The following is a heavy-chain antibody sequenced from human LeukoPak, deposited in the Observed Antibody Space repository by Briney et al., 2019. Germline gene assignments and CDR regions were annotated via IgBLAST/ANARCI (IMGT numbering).Heavy chain of an antibody. Sequence: PGGSLRLSCAASGFTFSSYGMHWVRQAPGKGLEWVAFIRYDGSNKYYADSVKGRFTISSDNSKNTLYLQMNSLRAEDTAVYYCAKTLRELSGGAFDIWGQGTMVTVSS. CDR1: GFTFSSYG. CDR3: AKTLRELSGGAFDI. D-gene: IGHD1-26*01. J-gene: IGHJ3*02. CDR2: IRYDGSNK. V-gene: IGHV3-30*02.